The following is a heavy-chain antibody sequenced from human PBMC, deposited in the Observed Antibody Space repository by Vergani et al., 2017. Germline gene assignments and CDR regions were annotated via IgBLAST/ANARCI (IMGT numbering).Heavy chain of an antibody. J-gene: IGHJ4*02. V-gene: IGHV1-8*01. CDR2: MNPNSGNT. CDR1: GYTFTSYD. CDR3: XRATASRRLKQQLAPREMGY. D-gene: IGHD6-13*01. Sequence: QVQLVQSGAEVKKPGASVKVSCKASGYTFTSYDINWVRQATGQGLEWMGWMNPNSGNTGYAQKFQGRVTMTRNTSISTAYMELSSLRSEDTAVYYCXRATASRRLKQQLAPREMGYWGQGTVFTVSS.